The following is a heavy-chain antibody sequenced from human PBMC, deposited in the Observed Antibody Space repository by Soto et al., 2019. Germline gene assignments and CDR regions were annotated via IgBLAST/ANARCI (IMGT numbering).Heavy chain of an antibody. J-gene: IGHJ4*02. V-gene: IGHV3-30*03. Sequence: QVQLVESGGGVVQPGRSLRLSCAAFAFTFSSCGYQWVRQAPGKGLEWVAVISKDGNVKYYAESVKGRFTISRDNSKNTLYLQMNTLGAEDTAAYYCTGEVASGYWGQGTLVTVSS. CDR1: AFTFSSCG. D-gene: IGHD2-8*02. CDR2: ISKDGNVK. CDR3: TGEVASGY.